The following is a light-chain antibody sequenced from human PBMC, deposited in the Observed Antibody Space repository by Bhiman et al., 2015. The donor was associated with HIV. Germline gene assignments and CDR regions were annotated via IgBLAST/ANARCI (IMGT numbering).Light chain of an antibody. CDR2: YDS. Sequence: GPGKTARITCGGNNIGTKSVHWHQQKPGQAPVVVIYYDSDRPSGIPERFSGSNSGNTATLSISRAEAGDEADYYCQVWDTTSDVLVVFGGGTKLTVL. CDR3: QVWDTTSDVLVV. V-gene: IGLV3-21*04. CDR1: NIGTKS. J-gene: IGLJ2*01.